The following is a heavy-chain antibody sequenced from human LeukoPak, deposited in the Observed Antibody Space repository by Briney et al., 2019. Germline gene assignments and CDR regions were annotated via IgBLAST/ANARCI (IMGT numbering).Heavy chain of an antibody. CDR1: GFTFSNHA. J-gene: IGHJ6*02. CDR2: FSGGGYFT. Sequence: GGSLRLSCAASGFTFSNHAMSWVPQSPGKGLEWVSPFSGGGYFTCYADSVKGRFTVSRDNFKNTVYLQMNSLRAEDTAVYYCARRGGGRLHLHGMDVWGQGTTVTVSS. V-gene: IGHV3-23*01. CDR3: ARRGGGRLHLHGMDV. D-gene: IGHD3-16*01.